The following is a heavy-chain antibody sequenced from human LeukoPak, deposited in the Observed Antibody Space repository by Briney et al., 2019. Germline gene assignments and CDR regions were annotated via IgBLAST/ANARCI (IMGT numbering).Heavy chain of an antibody. V-gene: IGHV1-69*13. CDR3: ARSSTVTTTYYYYMDV. D-gene: IGHD4-17*01. J-gene: IGHJ6*03. CDR1: GGTFSSYA. CDR2: IIPIFGTA. Sequence: EASVKVSCKASGGTFSSYAISWVRQAPGQGLEWMGGIIPIFGTANYAQKFQGRVTITADESTSTAYMELSSLRSEDTAVYYCARSSTVTTTYYYYMDVWGKGTTVTISS.